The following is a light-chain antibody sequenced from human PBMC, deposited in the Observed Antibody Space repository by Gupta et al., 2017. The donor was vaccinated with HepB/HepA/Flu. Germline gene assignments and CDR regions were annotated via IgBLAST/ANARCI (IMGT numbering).Light chain of an antibody. J-gene: IGKJ1*01. CDR1: QGSSKF. CDR3: QQYDVDPWT. V-gene: IGKV1-16*02. Sequence: DIQMTPPPSSPSASVGERVTLTSRASQGSSKFLAWFQQKPGKTPKSLIYAASNLQSGVPSKFSGSGSGTYFTLTISSLQPEDSATYYCQQYDVDPWTFGQGTKVEIK. CDR2: AAS.